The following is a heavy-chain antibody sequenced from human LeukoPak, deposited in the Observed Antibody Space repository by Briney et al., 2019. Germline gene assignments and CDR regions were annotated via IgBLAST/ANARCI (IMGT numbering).Heavy chain of an antibody. Sequence: PGGSLRLSCAASGFTFSFYGMHWVRQAPGKGLEWVAFIQHDGNNRVYGDSVKGRFTISRDNSKNTVYLQMNRLRRDDTAVYYCARDPYFDWFRMGPLDYWGQGTLVTVSS. CDR3: ARDPYFDWFRMGPLDY. CDR2: IQHDGNNR. J-gene: IGHJ4*02. CDR1: GFTFSFYG. D-gene: IGHD3-9*01. V-gene: IGHV3-30*02.